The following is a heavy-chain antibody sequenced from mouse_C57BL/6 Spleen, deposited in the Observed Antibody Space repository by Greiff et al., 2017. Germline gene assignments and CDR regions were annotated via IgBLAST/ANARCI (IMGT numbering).Heavy chain of an antibody. V-gene: IGHV1-7*01. CDR1: GYTFTSYW. D-gene: IGHD2-5*01. CDR2: INPSSGYT. Sequence: QVQLKQSGAELAKPGASVKLSCKASGYTFTSYWMHWVKQRPGQGLEWIGYINPSSGYTKYNQKFKDKATLTADKSSSTAYMQLSSLTYEDSAVYYCARHYSNWYFDVWGTGTTVTVSS. J-gene: IGHJ1*03. CDR3: ARHYSNWYFDV.